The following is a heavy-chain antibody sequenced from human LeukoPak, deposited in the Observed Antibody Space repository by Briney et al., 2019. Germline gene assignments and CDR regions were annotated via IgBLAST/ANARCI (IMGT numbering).Heavy chain of an antibody. D-gene: IGHD6-19*01. CDR3: ARAGLAVAGNYYYYMDV. V-gene: IGHV4-34*01. CDR1: GGSFSGYY. CDR2: INHSGST. J-gene: IGHJ6*03. Sequence: PSETLSLTCAVYGGSFSGYYWSWIRQPPGKGLEWIGEINHSGSTNYNPSLKSRVTISVDTSKNQFSLKLSSVTGADTAVYYCARAGLAVAGNYYYYMDVWGKGTTVTVSS.